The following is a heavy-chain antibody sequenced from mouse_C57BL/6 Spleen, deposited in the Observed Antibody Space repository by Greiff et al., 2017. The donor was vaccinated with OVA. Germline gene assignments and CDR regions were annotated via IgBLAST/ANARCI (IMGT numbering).Heavy chain of an antibody. V-gene: IGHV1-81*01. Sequence: QVQLKQSGAELARPGASVKLSCKASGYTFTSYGISWVKQRTGQGLEWIGEIYPRSGNTSYNEKFKGKATLTADKSSSTAYMELRILTSEDSAVDFCAREAYGSSPYFDYWGQGTTLTVSS. J-gene: IGHJ2*01. D-gene: IGHD1-1*01. CDR1: GYTFTSYG. CDR3: AREAYGSSPYFDY. CDR2: IYPRSGNT.